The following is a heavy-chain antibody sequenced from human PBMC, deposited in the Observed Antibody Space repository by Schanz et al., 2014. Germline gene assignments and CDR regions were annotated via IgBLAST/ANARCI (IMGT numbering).Heavy chain of an antibody. CDR2: IRSDNNYI. D-gene: IGHD3-10*01. Sequence: EVQLVESGGGLVKPGGSLRLSCVASGFPSSTYRIHWVRQAPGKGLELISYIRSDNNYIYYADSVNGRFTISRDNAKNSLFLQMNSLTAEDTAVYYCVREDMVRGIRAFDIWGQGTMVTVSS. CDR3: VREDMVRGIRAFDI. V-gene: IGHV3-21*01. J-gene: IGHJ3*02. CDR1: GFPSSTYR.